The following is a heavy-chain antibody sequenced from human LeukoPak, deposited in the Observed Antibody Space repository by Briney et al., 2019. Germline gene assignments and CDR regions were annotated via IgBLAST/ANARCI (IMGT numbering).Heavy chain of an antibody. Sequence: GGSLRLSCAASGFTFSSYAMSWVRQAPGKGLEWVSAISGSGGSTYYADSVKGQFTISRDNSKNTLYLQMNSLRAEDTAVYYCAKINKYSGSYYFDYWGQGTLVTVSS. D-gene: IGHD1-26*01. J-gene: IGHJ4*02. CDR3: AKINKYSGSYYFDY. V-gene: IGHV3-23*01. CDR2: ISGSGGST. CDR1: GFTFSSYA.